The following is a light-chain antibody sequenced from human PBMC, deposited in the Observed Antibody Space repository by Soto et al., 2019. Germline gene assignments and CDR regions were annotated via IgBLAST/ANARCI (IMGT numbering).Light chain of an antibody. J-gene: IGKJ4*01. CDR1: QSVSNF. V-gene: IGKV3-11*01. Sequence: EIVLTQSPATLSLSPGERATLSCRASQSVSNFLAWYQQRPGQAPRLLLYGAPNRATGTPARFSGSGSGTDFTLTISSLEPEDSAVYYCQQRSNRLTFGGGTKVDIK. CDR2: GAP. CDR3: QQRSNRLT.